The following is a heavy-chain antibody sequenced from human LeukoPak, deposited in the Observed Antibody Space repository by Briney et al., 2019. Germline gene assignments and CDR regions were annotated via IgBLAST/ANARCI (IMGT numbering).Heavy chain of an antibody. V-gene: IGHV3-74*01. CDR3: ARSSGRWTYSNFLENYYGMDV. CDR2: ISSDGSST. D-gene: IGHD4-11*01. CDR1: GLTFSNHW. J-gene: IGHJ6*02. Sequence: GGSLRLSCAASGLTFSNHWMHWVRQAPGKGLVWVSRISSDGSSTSYADSVKGRFTISRDNAKNTLYLQMNSLRAEDTAVYYCARSSGRWTYSNFLENYYGMDVWGQGTTVTVSS.